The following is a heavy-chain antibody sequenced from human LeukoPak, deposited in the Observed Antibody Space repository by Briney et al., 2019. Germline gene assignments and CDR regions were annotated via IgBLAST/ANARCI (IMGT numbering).Heavy chain of an antibody. D-gene: IGHD1-1*01. J-gene: IGHJ4*02. CDR3: AKWYKQHFHY. CDR1: GGSISSSSYY. CDR2: IYYSGST. Sequence: SETPSLTCTVSGGSISSSSYYWGWIRQPPGKGVEWIGSIYYSGSTYYNPSLKSRVTISVDTSKNQFSLKLSSVTAADTAVYYCAKWYKQHFHYWGQGTLVTVSS. V-gene: IGHV4-39*05.